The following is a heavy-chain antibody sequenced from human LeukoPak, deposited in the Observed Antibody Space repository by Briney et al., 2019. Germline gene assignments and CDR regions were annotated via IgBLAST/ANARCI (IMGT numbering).Heavy chain of an antibody. CDR2: IYPGDSDT. CDR3: ARRGLGYDDYDAWKDAFDI. J-gene: IGHJ3*02. Sequence: GESLQISCKGSGDTFNSDWIAWVRQMPGKGLECMGVIYPGDSDTTYSPSFQGQVTISADKSINTAYLQWTSLKASDTAMYYCARRGLGYDDYDAWKDAFDIWGQGTMVIVSS. V-gene: IGHV5-51*01. CDR1: GDTFNSDW. D-gene: IGHD4/OR15-4a*01.